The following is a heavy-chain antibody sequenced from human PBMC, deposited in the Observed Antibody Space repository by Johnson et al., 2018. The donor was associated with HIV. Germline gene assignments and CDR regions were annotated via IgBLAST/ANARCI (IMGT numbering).Heavy chain of an antibody. Sequence: VQLVESGGGLVKPGGSLRLSCAASGFTFSDYYMTWIRQAPGKGLEWLSFISSSGDIIRYADSVKGRFTIPRDNAKNSLILQMNSLRDEDTAVYYCARRTVTALFDIWGQGTLVTVSS. D-gene: IGHD4-17*01. CDR3: ARRTVTALFDI. J-gene: IGHJ3*02. V-gene: IGHV3-11*04. CDR2: ISSSGDII. CDR1: GFTFSDYY.